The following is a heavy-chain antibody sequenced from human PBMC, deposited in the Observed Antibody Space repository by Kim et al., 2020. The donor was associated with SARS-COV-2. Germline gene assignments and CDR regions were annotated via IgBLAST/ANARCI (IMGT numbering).Heavy chain of an antibody. D-gene: IGHD1-26*01. Sequence: ADSVKGQFNIARDNSKHTLYLQMNSLRAEDTAVYYCARTHSGSYYSYFDYWGQGTLVTVSS. V-gene: IGHV3-30*01. CDR3: ARTHSGSYYSYFDY. J-gene: IGHJ4*02.